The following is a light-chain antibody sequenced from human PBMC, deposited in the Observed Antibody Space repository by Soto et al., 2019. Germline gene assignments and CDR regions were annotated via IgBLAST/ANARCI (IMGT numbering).Light chain of an antibody. CDR3: AAWDDSLSGLI. V-gene: IGLV1-47*01. CDR1: SSNIGSNY. CDR2: KNN. Sequence: QSVLTQPPSASETPGQRVTISCSGSSSNIGSNYVYWYQHLPGTAPKLLIHKNNQRPSGVPDRFAGSKSGTSASLAISGLRSEDEAHYYCAAWDDSLSGLIFGGGTKLTVL. J-gene: IGLJ2*01.